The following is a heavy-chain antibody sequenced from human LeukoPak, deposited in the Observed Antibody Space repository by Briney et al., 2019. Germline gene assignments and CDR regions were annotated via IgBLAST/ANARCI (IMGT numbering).Heavy chain of an antibody. CDR2: ISPSGGST. J-gene: IGHJ4*02. Sequence: GASVKVSCKASGYSFTNYYIHWVRQAPGQGLEWMGIISPSGGSTSYAQKFQGRVTMTRDTSTSTVYMEVSSLRSEDTAVYYCTRDIEATVGAGVFDYWGQGTLVTVSS. D-gene: IGHD1-26*01. CDR1: GYSFTNYY. CDR3: TRDIEATVGAGVFDY. V-gene: IGHV1-46*03.